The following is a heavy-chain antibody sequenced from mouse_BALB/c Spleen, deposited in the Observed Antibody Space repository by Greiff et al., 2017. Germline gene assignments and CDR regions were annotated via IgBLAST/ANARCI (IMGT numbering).Heavy chain of an antibody. V-gene: IGHV14-1*02. CDR2: IDPENGNT. CDR1: GFNIKDYY. Sequence: VQLKQSGAELVRPGALVKLSCKASGFNIKDYYMHWVKQRPEQGLEWIGWIDPENGNTIYDPKFQGKASITADTSSNTAYLQLSSLTSEDTAVYYCARSSGSRFAYWGQGTLVTVSA. D-gene: IGHD3-1*01. CDR3: ARSSGSRFAY. J-gene: IGHJ3*01.